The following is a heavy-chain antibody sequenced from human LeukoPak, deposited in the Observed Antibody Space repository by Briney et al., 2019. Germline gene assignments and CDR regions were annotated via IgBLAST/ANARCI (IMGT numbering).Heavy chain of an antibody. Sequence: SETLSLTCTVSGYSISSGYYWGWIRQPPGKGLEWIGSIYHSGSTYYNPPLKSRVTISVDTSKNQFSLKLSSVTAADTAVYYCARVLYYYDSSGLNNWFDPWGQGTLVTVSS. J-gene: IGHJ5*02. CDR1: GYSISSGYY. D-gene: IGHD3-22*01. CDR2: IYHSGST. V-gene: IGHV4-38-2*02. CDR3: ARVLYYYDSSGLNNWFDP.